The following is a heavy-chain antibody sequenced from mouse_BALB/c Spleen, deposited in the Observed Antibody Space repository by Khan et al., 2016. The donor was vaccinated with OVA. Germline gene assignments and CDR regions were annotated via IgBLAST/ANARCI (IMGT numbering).Heavy chain of an antibody. CDR3: VRSASYGDYVEAWFAY. CDR2: INPYNGGT. CDR1: GYSFTGYT. D-gene: IGHD2-13*01. Sequence: VQLKQSGPELVKPGASMKMSCKASGYSFTGYTMNWVKQSCVKNLEWIGLINPYNGGTAYNQKFGGKATLTVDKSSNTAYMELLSLTSEDSAVYYCVRSASYGDYVEAWFAYWGQGTLVTVSA. V-gene: IGHV1-37*01. J-gene: IGHJ3*01.